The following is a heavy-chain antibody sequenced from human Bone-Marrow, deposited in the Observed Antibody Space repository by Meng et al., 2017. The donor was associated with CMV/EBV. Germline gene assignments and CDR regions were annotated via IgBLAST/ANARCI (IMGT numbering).Heavy chain of an antibody. D-gene: IGHD1-26*01. CDR3: AADSGSYPGSDY. J-gene: IGHJ4*02. CDR1: GGSFSGYY. V-gene: IGHV4-34*01. Sequence: SETLSLTCAVYGGSFSGYYWSWIRQPPGKGLEWIGEINHSGSTNYNLSLKSRVTISVDTSKNQFSLKLSSVTAADTAVYYCAADSGSYPGSDYWGQGTLVTVSS. CDR2: INHSGST.